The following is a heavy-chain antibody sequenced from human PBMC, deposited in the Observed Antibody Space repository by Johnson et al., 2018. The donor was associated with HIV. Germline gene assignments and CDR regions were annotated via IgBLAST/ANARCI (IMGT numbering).Heavy chain of an antibody. CDR3: ARVAPAHDAFDI. V-gene: IGHV3-30*04. CDR1: GFTFNYYA. J-gene: IGHJ3*02. Sequence: QVQLVESGGGVVQPGGSLRLSCAASGFTFNYYAMHWVRQAPGKGLEWVAVISYDGTNKYYPDSVKGRFTISRDNSKNNLYLQLSSLRAEDTAVYYCARVAPAHDAFDIWGQGTMVTVSS. D-gene: IGHD2-2*01. CDR2: ISYDGTNK.